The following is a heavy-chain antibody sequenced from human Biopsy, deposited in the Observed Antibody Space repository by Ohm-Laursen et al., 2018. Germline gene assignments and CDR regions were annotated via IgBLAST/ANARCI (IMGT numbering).Heavy chain of an antibody. CDR1: DGSINSYY. J-gene: IGHJ4*02. D-gene: IGHD4-17*01. CDR2: IYYSGST. Sequence: TLSLTCTVSDGSINSYYWNWIRQPPGKRLEWIGNIYYSGSTNFNPSLKSRVTISVDTSKNQFSLKLRSLTAADTAIYYCGNEVYGRDYWGQGARVTVSS. CDR3: GNEVYGRDY. V-gene: IGHV4-59*12.